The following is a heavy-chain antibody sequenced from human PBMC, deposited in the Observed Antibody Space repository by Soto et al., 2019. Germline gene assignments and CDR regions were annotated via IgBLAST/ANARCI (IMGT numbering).Heavy chain of an antibody. CDR1: GGAIISDY. CDR3: ARVLSGTSLFDY. D-gene: IGHD6-25*01. Sequence: SETLSLTCTVSGGAIISDYWSWIRQPPGKGLEWIGYISYSGSTNYNPSLKSLATISVDTSKNQFSLKLSSVTAADTAVYYCARVLSGTSLFDYWGQGTPVTVSS. CDR2: ISYSGST. J-gene: IGHJ4*02. V-gene: IGHV4-59*01.